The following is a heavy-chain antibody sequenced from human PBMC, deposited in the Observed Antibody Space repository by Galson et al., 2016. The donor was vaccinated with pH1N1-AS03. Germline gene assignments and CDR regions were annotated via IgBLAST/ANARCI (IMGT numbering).Heavy chain of an antibody. J-gene: IGHJ2*01. CDR1: GITFRSCA. Sequence: SLRLSCAASGITFRSCAMSWVRQAPGKGLEWVSAISGSGGSTYYADCVKGRFTISRDNSKNTLYLQMHSLRVEDTAVYYCAKETIEGYCSAGSCYTVHFDLWGRGTLVTVSS. CDR3: AKETIEGYCSAGSCYTVHFDL. CDR2: ISGSGGST. V-gene: IGHV3-23*01. D-gene: IGHD2-15*01.